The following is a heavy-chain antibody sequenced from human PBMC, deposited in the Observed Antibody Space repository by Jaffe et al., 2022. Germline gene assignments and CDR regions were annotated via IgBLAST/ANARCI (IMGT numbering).Heavy chain of an antibody. CDR1: GYSISSGYY. D-gene: IGHD3-10*01. Sequence: QVQLQESGPGLVKPSETLSLTCAVSGYSISSGYYWGWIRQPPGKGLEWIGSIYHSGSTYYNPSLKSRVTISVDTSKNQFSLKLSSVTAADTAVYYCARLDEYGSGSYYNYLFWFDPWGQGTLVTVSS. CDR2: IYHSGST. CDR3: ARLDEYGSGSYYNYLFWFDP. V-gene: IGHV4-38-2*01. J-gene: IGHJ5*02.